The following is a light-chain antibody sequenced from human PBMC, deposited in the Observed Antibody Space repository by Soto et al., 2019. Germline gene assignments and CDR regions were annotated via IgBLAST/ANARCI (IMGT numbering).Light chain of an antibody. CDR3: HQYNNWPPIT. CDR1: QSIRSD. Sequence: EIVMTQSPASLSVSPGERVTLSCRASQSIRSDLAWYQHKPGQAPRLLMYGASTRATGTPARFSGSGSGTEFTLTISSLQSEDFAVYFCHQYNNWPPITFGQGTRRRL. J-gene: IGKJ5*01. V-gene: IGKV3-15*01. CDR2: GAS.